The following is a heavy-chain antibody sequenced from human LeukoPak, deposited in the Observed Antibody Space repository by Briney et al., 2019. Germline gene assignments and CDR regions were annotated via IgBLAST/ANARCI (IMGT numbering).Heavy chain of an antibody. Sequence: SQTLSLTCAISGNSVSDNNVDWNWIRQSPSGGLQWLGRTYFRPRWYADYEPSMKGRLIISADTSKNQISLQLNSVTPEDTAIYFSAREHPYWANDAFDVWGQGTMVTVSS. CDR2: TYFRPRWYA. D-gene: IGHD2-8*02. V-gene: IGHV6-1*01. J-gene: IGHJ3*01. CDR3: AREHPYWANDAFDV. CDR1: GNSVSDNNVD.